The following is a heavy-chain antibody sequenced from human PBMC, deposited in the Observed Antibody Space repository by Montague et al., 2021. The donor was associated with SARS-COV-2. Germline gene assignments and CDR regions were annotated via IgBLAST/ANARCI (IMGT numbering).Heavy chain of an antibody. CDR1: GDSVARNSAA. Sequence: CAISGDSVARNSAAWNWNRQSPSRVLESHGGTYYKTNWYNDSAVSVKSRISINPDTSKNQFSLQLNSVTPEDTALYYCAREITGGYSGYEAFYFDNWGQGTLVTVSS. J-gene: IGHJ4*02. CDR2: TYYKTNWYN. D-gene: IGHD5-12*01. V-gene: IGHV6-1*01. CDR3: AREITGGYSGYEAFYFDN.